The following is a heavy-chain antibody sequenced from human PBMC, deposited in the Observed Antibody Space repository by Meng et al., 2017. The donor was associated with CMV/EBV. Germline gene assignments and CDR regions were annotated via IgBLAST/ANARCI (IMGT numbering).Heavy chain of an antibody. Sequence: ASVKVSCKASGYTFTGYYMHWVRQAPGQGLEWMGWINPNSGGTNYAQKFQGRVTMTRDTSISAAYMELSRLRSDDTAVYYCARRRPHYYYGMDVWGQGTTVTVSS. J-gene: IGHJ6*02. CDR2: INPNSGGT. CDR1: GYTFTGYY. V-gene: IGHV1-2*02. CDR3: ARRRPHYYYGMDV.